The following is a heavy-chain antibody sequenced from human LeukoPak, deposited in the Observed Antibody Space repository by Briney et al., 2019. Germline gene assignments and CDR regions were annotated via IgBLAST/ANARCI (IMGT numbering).Heavy chain of an antibody. CDR2: IKSVVDGGTT. CDR1: GFTFRNAW. CDR3: TTAPAAADY. V-gene: IGHV3-15*01. J-gene: IGHJ4*02. D-gene: IGHD6-25*01. Sequence: GGSLRLSCAPSGFTFRNAWMSWVRQAPGQGLEWVGRIKSVVDGGTTDYAAPVKDRFTISRDDSKNTLYLQMNSLKTDDTAVYYCTTAPAAADYWGQGTLVTVSS.